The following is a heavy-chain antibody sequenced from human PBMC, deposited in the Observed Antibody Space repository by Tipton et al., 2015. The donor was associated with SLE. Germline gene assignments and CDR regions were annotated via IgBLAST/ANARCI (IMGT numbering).Heavy chain of an antibody. CDR2: IYYVGTT. J-gene: IGHJ4*02. CDR3: ARGVAARNYFDS. Sequence: TLSLTCTVSGGSISSSSYYWSWIRQVPGMGLEWIGYIYYVGTTRYNPSLTGRLTLSIDTSNDQFSLLLTSVTAADTAVYYCARGVAARNYFDSWGQGTLVTVSS. D-gene: IGHD2-21*01. V-gene: IGHV4-31*03. CDR1: GGSISSSSYY.